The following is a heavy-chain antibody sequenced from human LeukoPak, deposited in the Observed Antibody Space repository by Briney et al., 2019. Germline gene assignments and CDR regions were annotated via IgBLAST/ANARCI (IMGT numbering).Heavy chain of an antibody. V-gene: IGHV3-21*01. Sequence: GGSLRLSCAASGFTFSSYSMNWVRQAPGKGLEWVSSISSSSSYIYYADSVKGRFTISRDNAKNSLYLQMNSLRAEDTAVYYCARDSYSSSWYGGTNWFDPWGQGTLVTVSS. CDR2: ISSSSSYI. D-gene: IGHD6-13*01. CDR1: GFTFSSYS. CDR3: ARDSYSSSWYGGTNWFDP. J-gene: IGHJ5*02.